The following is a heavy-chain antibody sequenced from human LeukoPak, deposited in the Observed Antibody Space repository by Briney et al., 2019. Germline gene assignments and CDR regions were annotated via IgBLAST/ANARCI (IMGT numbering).Heavy chain of an antibody. CDR1: GFTFSSYS. J-gene: IGHJ4*02. CDR2: ISSSSSTI. D-gene: IGHD3-10*01. V-gene: IGHV3-48*01. Sequence: GGSLRLSCAASGFTFSSYSMNWVRQAPGKGLEWVSYISSSSSTIYYADSVKGRFTISRDNAKNSLYLQMNSLRAEDTAVYYCARGGGYYYGSGSYHNFDYWGQGTLVTVSS. CDR3: ARGGGYYYGSGSYHNFDY.